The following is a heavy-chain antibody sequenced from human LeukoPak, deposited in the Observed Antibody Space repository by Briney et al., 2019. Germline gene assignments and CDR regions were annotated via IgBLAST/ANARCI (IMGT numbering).Heavy chain of an antibody. Sequence: PSQTLSLTCTVSGGSISSGGYYWSRIRQHPGKGLEWIGYIYYSGSTYYNPSLKSRVTISVDTSKDQFSLKLSSVTAADTAVYYCAREPISGGNSVSWGQGTLVTVSS. D-gene: IGHD4-23*01. J-gene: IGHJ4*02. CDR3: AREPISGGNSVS. CDR2: IYYSGST. CDR1: GGSISSGGYY. V-gene: IGHV4-31*03.